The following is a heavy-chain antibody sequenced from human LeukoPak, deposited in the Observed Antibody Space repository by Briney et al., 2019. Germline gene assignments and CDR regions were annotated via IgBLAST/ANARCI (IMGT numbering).Heavy chain of an antibody. V-gene: IGHV3-23*01. Sequence: GGSLRLSCAASGFTFSSYAMSWVRQAPGKGLEWVSAISGSGGSTYYADSVKGRFTISRDNSMNTLYLQMNSLRAEDTAVYYCAKDPYSGYDSSYWGQGTLVTVSS. CDR2: ISGSGGST. J-gene: IGHJ4*02. D-gene: IGHD5-12*01. CDR3: AKDPYSGYDSSY. CDR1: GFTFSSYA.